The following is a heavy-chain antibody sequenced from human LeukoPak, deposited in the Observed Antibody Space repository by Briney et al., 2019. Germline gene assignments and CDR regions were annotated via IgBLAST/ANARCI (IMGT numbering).Heavy chain of an antibody. CDR3: AAWGYCSGGSCYRFSFRDYFDY. CDR1: GFTFSSYE. Sequence: GGSLRLSCAASGFTFSSYEMNWVRLAPGKGLEWVSYISSSGSTIYYADSVKGRFTISRDNAKNSLYLQMNSLRAEDTAVYYCAAWGYCSGGSCYRFSFRDYFDYWGQGTLVTVSS. D-gene: IGHD2-15*01. CDR2: ISSSGSTI. V-gene: IGHV3-48*03. J-gene: IGHJ4*02.